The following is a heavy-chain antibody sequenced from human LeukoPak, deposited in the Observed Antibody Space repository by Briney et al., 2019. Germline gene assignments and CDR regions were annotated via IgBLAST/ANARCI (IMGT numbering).Heavy chain of an antibody. CDR3: ARDKKDGYNFDY. CDR2: ITSSSYYI. V-gene: IGHV3-21*01. CDR1: GFIVSSNY. J-gene: IGHJ4*02. Sequence: PGGSLRLSCAASGFIVSSNYMNWVRQAPGKGLEWVSSITSSSYYIYYGDFVKGRFTISRDNARNSLYLQMNSLRAEDTAVYYCARDKKDGYNFDYWGQGTLVTVSS. D-gene: IGHD5-24*01.